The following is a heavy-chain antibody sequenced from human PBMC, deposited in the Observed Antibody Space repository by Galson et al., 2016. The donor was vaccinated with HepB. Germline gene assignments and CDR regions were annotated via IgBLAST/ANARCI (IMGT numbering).Heavy chain of an antibody. Sequence: SLRLSCAASGFIFSSYAMTWVRQAPGKGLEWVSTFGDGGDIYYADSVTGRFTISRDNSRNTLYLQMNSLRADDTAVYYCAGVPSGKRLDYWGQGTLVTVSS. CDR1: GFIFSSYA. D-gene: IGHD2-2*01. CDR3: AGVPSGKRLDY. J-gene: IGHJ4*02. V-gene: IGHV3-23*01. CDR2: FGDGGDI.